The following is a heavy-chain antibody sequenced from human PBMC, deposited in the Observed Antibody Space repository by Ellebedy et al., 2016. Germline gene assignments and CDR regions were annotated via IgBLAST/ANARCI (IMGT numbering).Heavy chain of an antibody. CDR3: ARGGRGSSVGHLDY. J-gene: IGHJ4*02. D-gene: IGHD6-6*01. CDR1: GYTFTSYG. CDR2: ISAYNGNT. V-gene: IGHV1-18*04. Sequence: ASVQVSCKASGYTFTSYGISWVRQAPGQEREWMGWISAYNGNTNYAHKLQGRVTMTTDTSTSTAYIELRSLRSDDTAVYYCARGGRGSSVGHLDYWGQGTLVTVSS.